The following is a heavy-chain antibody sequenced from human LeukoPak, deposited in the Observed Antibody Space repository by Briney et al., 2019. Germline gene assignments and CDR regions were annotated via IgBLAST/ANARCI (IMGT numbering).Heavy chain of an antibody. CDR2: ISPTGGST. CDR1: GYTFTNNW. CDR3: ARDAEGYYMDV. J-gene: IGHJ6*03. V-gene: IGHV1-46*01. Sequence: GASVKVSCKAFGYTFTNNWMHWVRQAPGQGPEWMGLISPTGGSTAYAQKFQGRVTLTRDMSTSTDYLELSSLRSDDTAVYYCARDAEGYYMDVWGKGTTVTVSS.